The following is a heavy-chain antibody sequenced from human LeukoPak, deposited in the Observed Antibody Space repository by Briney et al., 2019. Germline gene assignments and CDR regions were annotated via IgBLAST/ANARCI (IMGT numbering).Heavy chain of an antibody. V-gene: IGHV4-4*07. J-gene: IGHJ4*02. CDR3: AREGIVEMATSFDY. Sequence: SETLSLTCTVSGGSISSYYWSWIRQPAGKGLEWIGRIYTSGSTNYNPSLKSRVTMSVDTSKNQFSLKLSSVTAADTAVYYCAREGIVEMATSFDYWGQGTLVTVSS. CDR1: GGSISSYY. D-gene: IGHD5-24*01. CDR2: IYTSGST.